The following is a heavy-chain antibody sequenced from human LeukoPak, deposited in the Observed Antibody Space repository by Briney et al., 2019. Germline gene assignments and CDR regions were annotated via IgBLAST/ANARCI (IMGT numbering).Heavy chain of an antibody. CDR2: ISVSGSST. Sequence: PGGSLTLSCAASGFTFSSSAISWVRQAPGKGLELVSAISVSGSSTYYAYSVKCRFTISIDNSKNRLYVEMNRLRAEDTAVYYCAKGARSRPDSTYDYFDYWGQGIVVTVSS. D-gene: IGHD2-2*01. CDR1: GFTFSSSA. CDR3: AKGARSRPDSTYDYFDY. V-gene: IGHV3-23*01. J-gene: IGHJ4*02.